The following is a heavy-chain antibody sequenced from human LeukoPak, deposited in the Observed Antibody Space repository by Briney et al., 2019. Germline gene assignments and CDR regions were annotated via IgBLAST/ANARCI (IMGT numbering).Heavy chain of an antibody. J-gene: IGHJ4*02. V-gene: IGHV4-4*07. CDR3: ATDREYGYGSDLDH. Sequence: SETLSLTCTVSGGFHHSYNWIWIRQPAGKGLEWVGRNNVAGNSYYNPSLKSRVSISVDRPNNRFSLELTSVTAADTAVYHCATDREYGYGSDLDHCGQGILVTVSS. CDR2: NNVAGNS. CDR1: GGFHHSYN. D-gene: IGHD4-17*01.